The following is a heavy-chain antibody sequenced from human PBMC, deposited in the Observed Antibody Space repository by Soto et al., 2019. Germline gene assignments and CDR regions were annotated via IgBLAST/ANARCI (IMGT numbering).Heavy chain of an antibody. CDR1: GYTFTGYY. D-gene: IGHD3-3*01. Sequence: GASVKVSCKASGYTFTGYYMHWVRQAPGQGLEWMGWINPNSGGTNYAQKFQGRVTMTRDTSISTAYMELSRLRSDDTAVYYCARAYYDFWSVPDYWGQGTLVTVSS. V-gene: IGHV1-2*02. CDR3: ARAYYDFWSVPDY. J-gene: IGHJ4*02. CDR2: INPNSGGT.